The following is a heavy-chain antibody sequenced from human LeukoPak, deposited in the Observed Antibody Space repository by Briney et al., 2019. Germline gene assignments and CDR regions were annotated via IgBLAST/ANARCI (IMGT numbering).Heavy chain of an antibody. CDR1: GFTFSGYA. D-gene: IGHD1-1*01. CDR3: AKSHASIWNVYDY. Sequence: GGFLRLSCAASGFTFSGYAMSWVRLAPGKGLEWVSAITAGGDGTYYADSVKGRFTISRDNLKNMVFLQMNSLRAEDTAIYYCAKSHASIWNVYDYWGQGTLVTVSS. J-gene: IGHJ4*02. V-gene: IGHV3-23*01. CDR2: ITAGGDGT.